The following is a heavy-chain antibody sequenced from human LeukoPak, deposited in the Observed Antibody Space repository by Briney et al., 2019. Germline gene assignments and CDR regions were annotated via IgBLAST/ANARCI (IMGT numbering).Heavy chain of an antibody. V-gene: IGHV1-2*02. CDR2: ISPYSGGT. CDR3: ARDRRGYSYGHYFDY. Sequence: ASVKVSCKASGYTFNTYGITWVRQAPGQGLEWMGWISPYSGGTNYAQKFQGRVTMTRDTSISTAYMELSRLRSDDTAVYYCARDRRGYSYGHYFDYWGQGTLVTVSS. D-gene: IGHD5-18*01. CDR1: GYTFNTYG. J-gene: IGHJ4*02.